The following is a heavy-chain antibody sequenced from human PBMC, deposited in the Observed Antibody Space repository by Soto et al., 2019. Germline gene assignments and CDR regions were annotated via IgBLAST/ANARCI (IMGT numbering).Heavy chain of an antibody. D-gene: IGHD3-3*01. CDR2: ISSSSSYI. J-gene: IGHJ3*02. CDR1: GFTFSSYS. V-gene: IGHV3-21*01. CDR3: ARAGDAYSFWSGYYRGDAFDI. Sequence: GGSLRLSCAASGFTFSSYSMNWVRQAPGKGLEWVSSISSSSSYIYYADSVKGRFTISRDNAKNSLYLQMNSLRAEDTAVYYCARAGDAYSFWSGYYRGDAFDIWGQGTMVTVSS.